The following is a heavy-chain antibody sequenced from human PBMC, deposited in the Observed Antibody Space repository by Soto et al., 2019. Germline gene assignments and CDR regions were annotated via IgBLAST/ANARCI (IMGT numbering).Heavy chain of an antibody. CDR2: IYYSGST. J-gene: IGHJ6*02. D-gene: IGHD1-26*01. Sequence: SETLSLTCTVSGGSISSGGYYWSWIRQHPGKGLEWIGYIYYSGSTYYNPSLKSRVTISVDTSKNQFSLKLSSVTSADTAVYYCARWGGQDYYGMDVWGQGTTVTSP. CDR3: ARWGGQDYYGMDV. V-gene: IGHV4-31*03. CDR1: GGSISSGGYY.